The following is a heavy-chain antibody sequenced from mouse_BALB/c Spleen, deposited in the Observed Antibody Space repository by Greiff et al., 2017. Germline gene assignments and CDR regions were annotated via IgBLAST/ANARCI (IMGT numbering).Heavy chain of an antibody. V-gene: IGHV5-6-3*01. CDR2: INSNGGST. J-gene: IGHJ4*01. D-gene: IGHD1-1*01. CDR1: GFTFSSYG. Sequence: EVQGVESGGGLVQPGGSLKLSCAASGFTFSSYGMSWVRQTPDKRLELVATINSNGGSTYYPDSVKGRFTISRDNAKNTLYLQMSSLKSEDTAMYYCARDSWGGYGPPRVWDYWGQGTSVTVSS. CDR3: ARDSWGGYGPPRVWDY.